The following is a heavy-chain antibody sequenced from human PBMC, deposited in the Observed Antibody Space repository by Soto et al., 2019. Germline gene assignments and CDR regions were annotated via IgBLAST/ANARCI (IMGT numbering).Heavy chain of an antibody. D-gene: IGHD2-15*01. CDR2: ISAYNGNT. Sequence: GASVKVSCKASGYTFTSYGISWVRQAPGQGLEWMGWISAYNGNTDYAQKLQGRVTMTTDTSTSTAYMEMRSLRSDDTAVYYCAREVIWRYCSGGSCYSGYYYYYMDVWGKGTTVTVSS. CDR1: GYTFTSYG. CDR3: AREVIWRYCSGGSCYSGYYYYYMDV. J-gene: IGHJ6*03. V-gene: IGHV1-18*01.